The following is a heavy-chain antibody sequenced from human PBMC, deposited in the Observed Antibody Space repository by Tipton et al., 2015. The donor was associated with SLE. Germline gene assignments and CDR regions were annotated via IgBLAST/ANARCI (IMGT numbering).Heavy chain of an antibody. D-gene: IGHD6-13*01. J-gene: IGHJ4*02. CDR3: ARGAWYRY. Sequence: LRLSCAASGFTFSSYWMSWIRQPPGKGLEWIGEINHSGSTNYNPSLKSRVTISVDTSKNQFSLKLSSVTAADTAVYYCARGAWYRYWGQGTLVTVSS. CDR1: GFTFSSYW. V-gene: IGHV4-34*01. CDR2: INHSGST.